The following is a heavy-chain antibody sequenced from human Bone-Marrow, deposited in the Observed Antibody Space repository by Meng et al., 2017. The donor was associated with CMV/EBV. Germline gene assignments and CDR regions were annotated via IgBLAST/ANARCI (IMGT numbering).Heavy chain of an antibody. CDR3: ARSYRPAAMNAFDI. CDR2: INPNSGGT. D-gene: IGHD2-2*01. Sequence: ASVKVSCKASGYTFTGYYMHWVRQAPGQGIEWMGWINPNSGGTNYAQTCQGRVTMTRDTSIRTAYMELSRLRSDDTAVYYRARSYRPAAMNAFDIWGQGTMVTVSS. CDR1: GYTFTGYY. J-gene: IGHJ3*02. V-gene: IGHV1-2*02.